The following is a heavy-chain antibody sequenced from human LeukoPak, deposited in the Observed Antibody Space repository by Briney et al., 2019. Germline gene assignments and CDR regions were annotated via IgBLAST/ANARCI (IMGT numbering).Heavy chain of an antibody. V-gene: IGHV3-48*04. J-gene: IGHJ4*02. CDR1: GFTFSSYS. CDR2: ISNSGGIP. Sequence: GGSLRLPCAASGFTFSSYSMNWVRQAPGKGLEWVSYISNSGGIPYYADSVKGRFTISRDDAKNSLFLQMNSLRAEDTAVYYCAKDIAAAGLFFDYWGQGILVTVSS. D-gene: IGHD6-13*01. CDR3: AKDIAAAGLFFDY.